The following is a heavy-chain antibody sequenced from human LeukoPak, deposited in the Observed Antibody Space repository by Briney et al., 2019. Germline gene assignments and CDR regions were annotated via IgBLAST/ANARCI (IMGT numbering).Heavy chain of an antibody. V-gene: IGHV3-64*01. Sequence: GGSLRLSCVASGFTFSSYAMHWVRQTPGKGLEYVSGINSNGGSTHYANSVKGRFTISRDNSKNTLYLQMNSLRAEDTAVYYCAKDVLVSRYYYMDVWGKGTTVTISS. CDR3: AKDVLVSRYYYMDV. CDR1: GFTFSSYA. J-gene: IGHJ6*03. CDR2: INSNGGST. D-gene: IGHD3-9*01.